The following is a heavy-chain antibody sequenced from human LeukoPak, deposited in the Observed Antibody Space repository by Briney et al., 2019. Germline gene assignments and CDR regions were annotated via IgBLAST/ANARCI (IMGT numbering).Heavy chain of an antibody. Sequence: GGSLRLSCAASGFTFSDYYMSWFRQAPGKGLEWVSYISTISTYTNYADSVKGRFTISRDNAKNSLSLQMNSLRAEDTAVYYCARGLTYYYGMDVWGQGTTVTVSS. CDR1: GFTFSDYY. V-gene: IGHV3-11*06. CDR3: ARGLTYYYGMDV. J-gene: IGHJ6*02. CDR2: ISTISTYT. D-gene: IGHD4/OR15-4a*01.